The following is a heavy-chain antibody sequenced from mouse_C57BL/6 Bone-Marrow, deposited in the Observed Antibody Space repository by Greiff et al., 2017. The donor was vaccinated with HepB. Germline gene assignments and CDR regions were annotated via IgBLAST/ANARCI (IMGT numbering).Heavy chain of an antibody. CDR3: SRYGNYAMDY. V-gene: IGHV14-1*01. J-gene: IGHJ4*01. CDR2: IDPEDGDT. CDR1: GFNIKDYY. D-gene: IGHD1-2*01. Sequence: EVQLQQSGAELVRPGASVKLSCTASGFNIKDYYMHWVKQRPEQGLEWIGRIDPEDGDTEYAPKFQGKATMTADTSSNTTYLQLSSLQSEDTAVYYCSRYGNYAMDYWGQGTSVTVSS.